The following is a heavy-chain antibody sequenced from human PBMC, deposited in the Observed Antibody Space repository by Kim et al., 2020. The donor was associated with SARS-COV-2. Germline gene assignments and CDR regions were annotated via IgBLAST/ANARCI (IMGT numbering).Heavy chain of an antibody. CDR3: ARLGVVVPAAIPTGFDP. Sequence: VKRRFTISRDNDKNSLYLQMNSLRAEDTAVYYCARLGVVVPAAIPTGFDPWGQGTLVTVSS. J-gene: IGHJ5*02. D-gene: IGHD2-2*02. V-gene: IGHV3-21*01.